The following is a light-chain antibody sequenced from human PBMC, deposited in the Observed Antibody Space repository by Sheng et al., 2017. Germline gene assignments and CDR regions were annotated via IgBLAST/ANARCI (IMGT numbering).Light chain of an antibody. CDR3: AAWGDDLKE. CDR2: RNY. CDR1: SSNIGDNY. V-gene: IGLV1-47*01. J-gene: IGLJ3*02. Sequence: QPVLTQPPSASGTPGQRVTISCSGSSSNIGDNYVHWYQQLPGTAPKLLIYRNYQRPSGVPDRFSGSKSGTSASLAISGLRSEDEATYFCAAWGDDLKEFGGGTKLTVL.